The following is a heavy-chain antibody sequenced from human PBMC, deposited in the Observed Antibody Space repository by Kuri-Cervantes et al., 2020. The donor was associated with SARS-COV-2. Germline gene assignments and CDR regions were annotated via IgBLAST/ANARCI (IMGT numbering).Heavy chain of an antibody. D-gene: IGHD1-26*01. J-gene: IGHJ5*02. Sequence: SETLSLTCTVSGGSISSHYWSWIRQPPGKGLEWIGSIYHSGSTYYNPSLKSRVTISVDTSKNQFSLKLSSVTAADTAVYYCARDRRIVGASSNWIDPWGQGTLVTVSS. V-gene: IGHV4-38-2*02. CDR2: IYHSGST. CDR3: ARDRRIVGASSNWIDP. CDR1: GGSISSHY.